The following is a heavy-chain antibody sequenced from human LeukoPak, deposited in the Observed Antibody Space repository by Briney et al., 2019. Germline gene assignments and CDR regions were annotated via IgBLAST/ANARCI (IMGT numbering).Heavy chain of an antibody. D-gene: IGHD3-3*01. J-gene: IGHJ3*02. CDR2: IYYSEST. CDR1: GGSINSHY. V-gene: IGHV4-59*11. CDR3: ATLRFLEWLLVDAFDI. Sequence: KASETLSLTCTVSGGSINSHYWSWIRQSPGKGLEWIGYIYYSESTNYNPPLKSRVTISVDTSKNQFSLNLSSVTAADTAVYYCATLRFLEWLLVDAFDIWGQGTMVTVSS.